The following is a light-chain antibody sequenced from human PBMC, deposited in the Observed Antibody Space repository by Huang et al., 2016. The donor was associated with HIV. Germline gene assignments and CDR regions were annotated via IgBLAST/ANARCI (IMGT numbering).Light chain of an antibody. Sequence: ENVLTQSPGTLSLSPGERATLSCRARQSVSSNYLAWYQQKPGQPPRLVISGASSRATGIPDRFSGSGSGTDFTLTINRLEPEDFAVYYCQQYGSSLFTFGQGTRLEIK. J-gene: IGKJ2*01. V-gene: IGKV3-20*01. CDR3: QQYGSSLFT. CDR2: GAS. CDR1: QSVSSNY.